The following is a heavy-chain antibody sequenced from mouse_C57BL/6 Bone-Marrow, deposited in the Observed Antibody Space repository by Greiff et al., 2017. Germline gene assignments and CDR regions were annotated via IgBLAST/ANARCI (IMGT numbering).Heavy chain of an antibody. CDR2: ISSGGSYT. CDR1: GFTFSSYG. J-gene: IGHJ4*01. V-gene: IGHV5-6*02. Sequence: EVKLMESGGDLVKPGGSLKLSCAASGFTFSSYGMSWVRQTPDKRLEWVATISSGGSYTYYPDSVKGRFTISSDNAKNTLYLQMSSLKSEDTAMYYCARRDYSYYEGAMDYWGQVTSVTVSS. D-gene: IGHD2-12*01. CDR3: ARRDYSYYEGAMDY.